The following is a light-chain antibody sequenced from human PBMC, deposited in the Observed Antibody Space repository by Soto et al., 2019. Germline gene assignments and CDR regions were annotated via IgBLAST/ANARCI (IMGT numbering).Light chain of an antibody. V-gene: IGKV3D-20*01. Sequence: EIVLTQSPATLSLSPGERATLSCVASQSVSSSYLAWYQQKPRLAPRLLIYDASSRTTGLPDRFSGSGSGSAFTLPISRLEPSDFAVYYWQQYGSSPYTFGQGTKLEIK. CDR1: QSVSSSY. CDR2: DAS. J-gene: IGKJ2*01. CDR3: QQYGSSPYT.